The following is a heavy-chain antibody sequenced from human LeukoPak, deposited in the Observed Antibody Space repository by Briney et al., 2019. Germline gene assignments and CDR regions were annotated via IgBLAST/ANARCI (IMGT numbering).Heavy chain of an antibody. D-gene: IGHD1-26*01. CDR3: VRDRELYY. CDR2: VYNSGST. J-gene: IGHJ4*02. CDR1: GGSISIYY. V-gene: IGHV4-59*01. Sequence: PSGTLSLTCSVSGGSISIYYWSWIRQPPGKGLEWIGYVYNSGSTDYNPSLKSRVTISVDTSKNQFSLKVNSVTASDTAVYYCVRDRELYYWGQGILVTVSS.